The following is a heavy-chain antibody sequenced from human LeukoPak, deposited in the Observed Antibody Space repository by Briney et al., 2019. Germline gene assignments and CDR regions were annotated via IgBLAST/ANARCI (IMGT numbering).Heavy chain of an antibody. Sequence: SETLSLTCAVYGGSFSGYYWSWIRQPPGKGLEWIGEINHSGSTNYNPSLKSRVTISVDTSKNQFSLKLSSVTAADTAVYYCARGVGGYDFWSGYYCNNWFDPWGQGTLVTVSS. CDR3: ARGVGGYDFWSGYYCNNWFDP. J-gene: IGHJ5*02. CDR2: INHSGST. CDR1: GGSFSGYY. D-gene: IGHD3-3*01. V-gene: IGHV4-34*01.